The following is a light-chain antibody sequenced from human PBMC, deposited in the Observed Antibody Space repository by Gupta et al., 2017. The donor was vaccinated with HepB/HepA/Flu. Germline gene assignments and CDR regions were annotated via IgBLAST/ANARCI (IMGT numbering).Light chain of an antibody. CDR3: QQRSNWPPEYT. CDR1: QSVSSY. Sequence: EIVLTQSPATLSVSPGERATLSCRPSQSVSSYLAWYQQKPGQAPRLLIYDASNRATGIPARFSGSGSGADVTLTISSLEPEDSAVYYCQQRSNWPPEYTFGQGTKLEIK. J-gene: IGKJ2*01. CDR2: DAS. V-gene: IGKV3-11*01.